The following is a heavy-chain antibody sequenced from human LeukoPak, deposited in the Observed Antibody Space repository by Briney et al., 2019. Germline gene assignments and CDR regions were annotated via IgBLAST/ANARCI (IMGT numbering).Heavy chain of an antibody. Sequence: PSETLSLTCAVYGGSFSGYYWSWIRQPPGKGLEWIGEINHSGSTNYNPSLKSRVTISVDTSKNQFSLKLSSVTAADTAVYYCARWKKRNWFDPWGQGTLVTVSS. D-gene: IGHD1-1*01. CDR2: INHSGST. CDR3: ARWKKRNWFDP. CDR1: GGSFSGYY. J-gene: IGHJ5*02. V-gene: IGHV4-34*01.